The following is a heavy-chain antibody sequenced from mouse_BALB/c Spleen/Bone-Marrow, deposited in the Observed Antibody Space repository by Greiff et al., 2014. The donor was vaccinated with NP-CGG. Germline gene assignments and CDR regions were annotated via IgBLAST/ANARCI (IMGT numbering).Heavy chain of an antibody. CDR2: INPSNGGT. CDR3: TRYTYGDYPYYYAMDY. V-gene: IGHV1S81*02. CDR1: GYTFTSYY. D-gene: IGHD2-13*01. J-gene: IGHJ4*01. Sequence: VQLQQSGAELVKPGASVKLSCKASGYTFTSYYMYWVKQRPGQGLEWIGGINPSNGGTNFNEKFKSKATLTVDKSSSAAYMQLGSLTSEDSAVYYCTRYTYGDYPYYYAMDYWGQGTSGTVSS.